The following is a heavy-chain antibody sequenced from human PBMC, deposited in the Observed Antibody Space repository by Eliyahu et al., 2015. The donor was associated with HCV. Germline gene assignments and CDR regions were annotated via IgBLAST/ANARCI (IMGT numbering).Heavy chain of an antibody. CDR2: IYWDDEK. V-gene: IGHV2-5*02. CDR3: ARPYISSSSFDS. D-gene: IGHD3-3*02. CDR1: GFSLNSMGEG. Sequence: QITLRESGPTRVKPTQTLTLTYTFSGFSLNSMGEGVGWIRQPPGKALEWLGFIYWDDEKRYSPSLRNRLTITKDNSKNLVVLTMTNMDPVDTGTYYCARPYISSSSFDSWGQGILVTVSS. J-gene: IGHJ4*02.